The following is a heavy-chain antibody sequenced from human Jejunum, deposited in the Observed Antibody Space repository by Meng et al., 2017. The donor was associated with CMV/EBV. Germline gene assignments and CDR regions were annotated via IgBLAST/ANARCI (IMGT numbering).Heavy chain of an antibody. D-gene: IGHD1-26*01. CDR2: IKANSGGT. Sequence: FPGPSIHWMRQAPGQCLEWMGWIKANSGGTKYAQKFQGRVTMTRAPSLTTAYVDLSRLTSDDTAVYYCARGSPFYTYDAFDMWGPGTRVTVSS. CDR1: FPGPS. V-gene: IGHV1-2*02. J-gene: IGHJ3*02. CDR3: ARGSPFYTYDAFDM.